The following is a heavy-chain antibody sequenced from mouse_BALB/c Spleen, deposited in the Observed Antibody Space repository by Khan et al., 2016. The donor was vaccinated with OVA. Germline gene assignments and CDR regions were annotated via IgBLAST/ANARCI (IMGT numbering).Heavy chain of an antibody. Sequence: QIQLVQSGPELKKPGETVKISCKASGYTFTNYGMNWVKQASGKGFKWMGWINTNTGEATYAEEFKGRFAFSLETSANTAYLQTNKLKNADTTTYFCAKEITSLFDYRGQGTSLTVSS. CDR3: AKEITSLFDY. V-gene: IGHV9-3*02. CDR1: GYTFTNYG. D-gene: IGHD1-1*01. CDR2: INTNTGEA. J-gene: IGHJ2*02.